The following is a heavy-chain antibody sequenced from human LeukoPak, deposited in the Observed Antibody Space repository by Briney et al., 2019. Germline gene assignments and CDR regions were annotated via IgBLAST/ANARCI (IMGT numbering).Heavy chain of an antibody. D-gene: IGHD2-2*01. CDR2: ISYDGRNI. CDR1: GFTFNNYG. Sequence: GESLRLSCAASGFTFNNYGMHWVRQAPGKGLEWVAVISYDGRNIHYPDSVKGRFTISRDISTDTLWLQMDSLRTEDTAVYYCAKGPLRGTAAAIDYWGQGTLVTVSS. V-gene: IGHV3-30*18. J-gene: IGHJ4*02. CDR3: AKGPLRGTAAAIDY.